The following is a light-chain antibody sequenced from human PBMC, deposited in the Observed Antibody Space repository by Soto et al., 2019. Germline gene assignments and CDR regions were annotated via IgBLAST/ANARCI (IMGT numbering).Light chain of an antibody. CDR3: QQYYRPWT. V-gene: IGKV4-1*01. Sequence: DIVMTQSPDSLAVSLGERATINGKSSQSVLYSSNNKNYLAWYQQKPGQPPKLLIYLASTRESGVPDRFSGSGSGTDFTLTISSLQAEDVAVYYCQQYYRPWTFGQGTKVEIK. J-gene: IGKJ1*01. CDR1: QSVLYSSNNKNY. CDR2: LAS.